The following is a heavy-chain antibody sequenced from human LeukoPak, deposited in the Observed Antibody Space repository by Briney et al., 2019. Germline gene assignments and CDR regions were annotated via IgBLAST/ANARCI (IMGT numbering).Heavy chain of an antibody. J-gene: IGHJ3*02. D-gene: IGHD3-22*01. V-gene: IGHV4-59*08. CDR2: IYYSGST. Sequence: SETLSLTCTVSGGSISSYYWSWIRQPPGKGLEWIGYIYYSGSTNYNPSLKSRVTISVDTSKNQFSLKLSSVTAADTAVYYCAAFYDSSGYWDGANDAFDIWGQGTMVTVSS. CDR1: GGSISSYY. CDR3: AAFYDSSGYWDGANDAFDI.